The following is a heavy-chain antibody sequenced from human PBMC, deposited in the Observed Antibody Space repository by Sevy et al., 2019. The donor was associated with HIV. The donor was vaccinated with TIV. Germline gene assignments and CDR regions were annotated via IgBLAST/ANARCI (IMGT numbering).Heavy chain of an antibody. CDR2: IYTSGST. D-gene: IGHD3-16*01. CDR1: GGSISSYY. J-gene: IGHJ6*03. V-gene: IGHV4-4*07. Sequence: SETLSLTCTVSGGSISSYYWSWIRQPAGKGLEWIGRIYTSGSTNYNPSLKSRVTMSVDTSKNQFSLRLGSVTAADTAVYYCARGSVSRYYYYYYYMDVWGKGTTVTVSS. CDR3: ARGSVSRYYYYYYYMDV.